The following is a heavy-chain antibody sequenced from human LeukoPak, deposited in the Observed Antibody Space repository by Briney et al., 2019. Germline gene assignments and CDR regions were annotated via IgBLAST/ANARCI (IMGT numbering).Heavy chain of an antibody. V-gene: IGHV3-33*06. CDR3: AKRASGSGTSLYYFDY. Sequence: GGSLRLSCAASGFTFSSYGMHWVRQAPGKGLEWVAVIWSDGNNKYYADSVKGRFTISRDNSKNTLYLQMNSLRAEDTAVYYCAKRASGSGTSLYYFDYWGQGTLVTVSS. CDR2: IWSDGNNK. J-gene: IGHJ4*02. CDR1: GFTFSSYG. D-gene: IGHD3-10*01.